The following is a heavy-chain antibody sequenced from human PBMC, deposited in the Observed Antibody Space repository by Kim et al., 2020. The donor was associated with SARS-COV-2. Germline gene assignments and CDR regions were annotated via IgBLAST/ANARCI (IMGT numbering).Heavy chain of an antibody. V-gene: IGHV4-59*08. D-gene: IGHD1-26*01. J-gene: IGHJ4*02. Sequence: KYNSPLKSRVTMSVDTSKNQFSLKLSSVTAADTAVYYCARRYTGTYYFDYWGQGTLVTVSS. CDR3: ARRYTGTYYFDY.